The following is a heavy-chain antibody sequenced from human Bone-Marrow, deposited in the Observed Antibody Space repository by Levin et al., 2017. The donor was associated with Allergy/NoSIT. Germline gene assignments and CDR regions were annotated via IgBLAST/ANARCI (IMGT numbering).Heavy chain of an antibody. CDR3: AKGGAWLADYGMDV. D-gene: IGHD3-22*01. CDR1: GFAFGSYG. Sequence: GGSLRLSCGGAGFAFGSYGMYWVRQAPGKGLEWVAIISSDEANKYYGDSVKGRFTISRDNSQNRLFLQMNSLRLEDTAVYYCAKGGAWLADYGMDVWGQGTTVTFSS. V-gene: IGHV3-30*18. J-gene: IGHJ6*02. CDR2: ISSDEANK.